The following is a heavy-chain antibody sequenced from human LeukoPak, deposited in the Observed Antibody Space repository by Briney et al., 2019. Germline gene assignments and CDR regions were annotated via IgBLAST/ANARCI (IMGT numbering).Heavy chain of an antibody. CDR1: GYTFTGYY. CDR2: INPNSGGT. D-gene: IGHD3-22*01. Sequence: ASVKVSCKASGYTFTGYYMHWVRQAPRQGLEWMGRINPNSGGTNYAQKFQGRVTMTRDASISTAYMELSRLRSDDTAVYYCARVSYYYDSSGYYKFDYWGQGTLVTVSS. CDR3: ARVSYYYDSSGYYKFDY. V-gene: IGHV1-2*06. J-gene: IGHJ4*02.